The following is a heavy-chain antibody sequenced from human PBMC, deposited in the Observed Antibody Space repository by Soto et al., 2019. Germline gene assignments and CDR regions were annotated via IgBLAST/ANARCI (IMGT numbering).Heavy chain of an antibody. CDR2: IYPGDSDT. J-gene: IGHJ6*02. V-gene: IGHV5-51*01. D-gene: IGHD2-2*01. CDR3: ARLTSSDFLVSYYYYYGMDV. CDR1: GYSFTSYW. Sequence: GESLKISCKGSGYSFTSYWIGWVRQMPGKGLEWMGIIYPGDSDTRYSPSFQGQVTISADKSISTAYLQWSSLKASDTAMYYCARLTSSDFLVSYYYYYGMDVWGQGTTVTVSS.